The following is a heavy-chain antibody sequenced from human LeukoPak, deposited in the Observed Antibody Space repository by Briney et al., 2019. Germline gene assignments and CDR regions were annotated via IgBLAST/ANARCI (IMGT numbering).Heavy chain of an antibody. CDR2: ISWNSGSI. CDR3: ARDRSNIAAADGWFDP. V-gene: IGHV3-9*01. Sequence: GGSLRLSCVASRFTFSNYWMTWVRQAPGKGLEWVSGISWNSGSIGYADSVKGRFTISRDNAKNSLYLQMNSLRAEDTAVYYCARDRSNIAAADGWFDPWGQGTLVTVSS. CDR1: RFTFSNYW. D-gene: IGHD6-13*01. J-gene: IGHJ5*02.